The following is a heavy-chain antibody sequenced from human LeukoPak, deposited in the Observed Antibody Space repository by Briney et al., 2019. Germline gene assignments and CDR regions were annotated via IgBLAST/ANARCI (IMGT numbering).Heavy chain of an antibody. CDR3: ARARWTSTVTTYYIDF. D-gene: IGHD4-17*01. V-gene: IGHV1-3*01. CDR1: GYIFTDYA. J-gene: IGHJ4*02. Sequence: AASVKVSCKASGYIFTDYAIQWVRQAPGEGLEWMGWINAGNGKTKYSQKFQGRVTITRDTSASTAYMELSGLRSDDTAVYYCARARWTSTVTTYYIDFWGQGTLVTVSS. CDR2: INAGNGKT.